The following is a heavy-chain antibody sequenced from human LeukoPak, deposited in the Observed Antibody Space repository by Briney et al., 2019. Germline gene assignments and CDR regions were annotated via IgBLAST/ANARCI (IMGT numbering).Heavy chain of an antibody. CDR1: GGSISSYY. CDR2: IYSSGST. D-gene: IGHD1-26*01. Sequence: PSETPSLTCTVSGGSISSYYWSWIRQPAGKGLEWIGRIYSSGSTNYNPSLKSRVTISVDKSKNQFSLKLGSVTAADTAVYYCARYSGSYLYYFDYWGQGTLVTVSS. J-gene: IGHJ4*02. CDR3: ARYSGSYLYYFDY. V-gene: IGHV4-4*07.